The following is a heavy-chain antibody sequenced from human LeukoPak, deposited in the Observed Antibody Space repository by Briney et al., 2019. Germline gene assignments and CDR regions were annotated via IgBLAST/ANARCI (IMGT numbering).Heavy chain of an antibody. CDR1: GDSISSNSYS. CDR2: ISYTGET. Sequence: PSETLSLTCTVSGDSISSNSYSWGWIRQPPEKGLEWLGHISYTGETYYSPSLKIRVTLSVDTSKSEFSLNLISVTAADTAVYYCAREVPIYGISDYWGQGTLVTVSS. CDR3: AREVPIYGISDY. V-gene: IGHV4-39*07. D-gene: IGHD3-3*01. J-gene: IGHJ4*02.